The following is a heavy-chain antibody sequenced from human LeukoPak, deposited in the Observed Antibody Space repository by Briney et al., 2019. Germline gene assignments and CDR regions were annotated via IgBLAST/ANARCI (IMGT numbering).Heavy chain of an antibody. J-gene: IGHJ5*02. CDR1: GFTLSTYW. V-gene: IGHV3-7*01. CDR2: IKQDGSEK. CDR3: ARGIYYDSSGPYFDP. Sequence: GGSLRLSCAASGFTLSTYWMSWVRQAPGKGLEWVANIKQDGSEKYYVDSVKGRFTISRDNAKNSLYLQMNSLRAEDTAVYYCARGIYYDSSGPYFDPWGQGTLVTVSS. D-gene: IGHD3-22*01.